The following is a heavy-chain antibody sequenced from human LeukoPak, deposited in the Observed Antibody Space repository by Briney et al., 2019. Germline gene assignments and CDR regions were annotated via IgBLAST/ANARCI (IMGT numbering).Heavy chain of an antibody. CDR3: ARLPPEADDY. CDR1: GGSIRSSRHY. Sequence: SETLSLTCTVSGGSIRSSRHYWGWIRQPPGKGLELVGNIYHGGSTYYTPSLRGRVTMSVDTSKNQFYLNLSSVTAADTAMYFCARLPPEADDYWGQGTLVTVSS. V-gene: IGHV4-39*01. J-gene: IGHJ4*02. CDR2: IYHGGST.